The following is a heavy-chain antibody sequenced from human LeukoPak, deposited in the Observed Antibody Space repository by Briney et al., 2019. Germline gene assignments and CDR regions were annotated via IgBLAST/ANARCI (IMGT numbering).Heavy chain of an antibody. D-gene: IGHD3-10*01. Sequence: GGSLRLSCAASGYTFSGYWTHWVRQAPGKGLVWVSRINKDGSTITYTDSVKGRFTMSTDNAQNTLSLEMKSLRVEDTAVYYCVRGGTSGSGDYWGQGTLVTVSA. CDR1: GYTFSGYW. J-gene: IGHJ4*02. CDR2: INKDGSTI. CDR3: VRGGTSGSGDY. V-gene: IGHV3-74*01.